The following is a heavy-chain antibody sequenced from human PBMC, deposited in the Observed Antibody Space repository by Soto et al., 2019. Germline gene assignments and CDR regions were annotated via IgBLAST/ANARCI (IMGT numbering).Heavy chain of an antibody. J-gene: IGHJ6*02. CDR1: GFTFSDYY. Sequence: QVQLVESGGGLVKPGGSLRLSCAASGFTFSDYYMSWIRQAPGKGLEYISYISSGGSFIYYAASVKGRFTISRDTAKTSLYLQMNSLRAEDTALYYCARHRYYEGSVPGYGMDVWGQGTTVTVSS. D-gene: IGHD3-16*01. CDR2: ISSGGSFI. CDR3: ARHRYYEGSVPGYGMDV. V-gene: IGHV3-11*01.